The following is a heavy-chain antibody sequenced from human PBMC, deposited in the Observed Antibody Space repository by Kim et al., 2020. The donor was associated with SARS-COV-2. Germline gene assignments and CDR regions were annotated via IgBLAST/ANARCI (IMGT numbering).Heavy chain of an antibody. Sequence: SGPTLVNPTQTLTLTCTFSGFSLSTSGMCVSWIRQPPGKALEWLALIDWDDDKYYSTSLKTRLTISKDTSKNQVVLTMTNMDPVDTATYYCARALLYGDLYYFDYWGQGTLVTVSS. CDR3: ARALLYGDLYYFDY. D-gene: IGHD4-17*01. J-gene: IGHJ4*02. CDR2: IDWDDDK. CDR1: GFSLSTSGMC. V-gene: IGHV2-70*01.